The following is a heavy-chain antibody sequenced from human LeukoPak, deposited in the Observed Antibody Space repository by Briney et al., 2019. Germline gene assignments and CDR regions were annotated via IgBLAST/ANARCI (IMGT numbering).Heavy chain of an antibody. CDR1: GFTVSSNY. D-gene: IGHD3-10*01. J-gene: IGHJ1*01. Sequence: GGSLRLSCAASGFTVSSNYMSWVRQAPGKGLEWVSVIYSGGSTYYADSVKGRFTISRDNSKNTLYLQMNSLRAEDTAVYYCATKGPYYYGSGQNFQHWGQGTLVTVSS. V-gene: IGHV3-66*01. CDR3: ATKGPYYYGSGQNFQH. CDR2: IYSGGST.